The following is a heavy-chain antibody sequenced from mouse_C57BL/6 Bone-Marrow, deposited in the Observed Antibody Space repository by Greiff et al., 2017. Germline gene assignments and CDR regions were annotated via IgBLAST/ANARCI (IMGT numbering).Heavy chain of an antibody. CDR2: INPNYGTT. CDR1: GYSFTDYN. CDR3: ASAGYYDPWFAY. D-gene: IGHD2-4*01. J-gene: IGHJ3*01. Sequence: VQLQQSGPELVKPGASVKISCKASGYSFTDYNMNWVKQSNGKSLEWIGVINPNYGTTSYNQKFKGKATLTVDQSSSTPYMQLTSLTSEDSSVYYCASAGYYDPWFAYWGQGTLVTVSA. V-gene: IGHV1-39*01.